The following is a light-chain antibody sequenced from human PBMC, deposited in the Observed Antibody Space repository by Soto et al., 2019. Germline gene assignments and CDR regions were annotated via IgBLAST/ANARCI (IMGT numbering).Light chain of an antibody. CDR1: SSDVGGYNY. CDR2: EVN. Sequence: QSALTQPPSASGSPGQSVTISCTGTSSDVGGYNYVSWYQQHPGRAPKLMIYEVNKRPSGVPDRFSGSKSGNTASLTVSGLQAEDEDDYYCSSYAGSNNLGVFGGGTKLTVL. CDR3: SSYAGSNNLGV. J-gene: IGLJ2*01. V-gene: IGLV2-8*01.